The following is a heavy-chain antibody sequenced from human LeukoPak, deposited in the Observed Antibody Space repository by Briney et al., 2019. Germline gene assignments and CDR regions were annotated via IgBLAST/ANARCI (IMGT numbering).Heavy chain of an antibody. CDR1: GFTFSYFW. V-gene: IGHV3-74*01. Sequence: GESLRLSCAASGFTFSYFWMHWFRQTPGKGLVWVSCINTDGSYSSYADSVKGRLTISRDNAKSLLYLQMNSLRAEDAAVYYCAGGQGFLIDYWGQGTLVTVSS. J-gene: IGHJ4*02. CDR2: INTDGSYS. D-gene: IGHD3-3*01. CDR3: AGGQGFLIDY.